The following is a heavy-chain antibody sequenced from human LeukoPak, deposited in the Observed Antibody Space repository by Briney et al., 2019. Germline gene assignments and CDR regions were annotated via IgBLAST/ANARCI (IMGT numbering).Heavy chain of an antibody. CDR3: ARGGVYGVDWFDP. V-gene: IGHV4-38-2*02. CDR2: IYHSGST. Sequence: SETLSLTCTVSGYSISSGYYWGWIRQPPGKGLEWIGSIYHSGSTYYNPSLKSRVTISVDTSKNQFSLKLSSVTAADTAVYYCARGGVYGVDWFDPWGQGTLVTVSS. D-gene: IGHD2-8*01. CDR1: GYSISSGYY. J-gene: IGHJ5*02.